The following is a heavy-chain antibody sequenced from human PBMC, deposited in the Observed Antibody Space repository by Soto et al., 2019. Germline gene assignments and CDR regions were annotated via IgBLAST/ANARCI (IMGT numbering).Heavy chain of an antibody. V-gene: IGHV4-59*01. J-gene: IGHJ5*02. CDR2: IFYSGIT. CDR3: ARGGAPSNWFDP. D-gene: IGHD3-16*01. CDR1: GGSITSYY. Sequence: LSLTCTVSGGSITSYYWSWIRQPPGQGLEWVGYIFYSGITNYNPSLKSRVTISVDTSKNQFSLKLSSVTAADTAVYYCARGGAPSNWFDPWGQGSLVTVSA.